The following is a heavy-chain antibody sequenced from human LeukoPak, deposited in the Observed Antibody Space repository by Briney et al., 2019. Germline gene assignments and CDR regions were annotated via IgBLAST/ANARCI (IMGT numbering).Heavy chain of an antibody. J-gene: IGHJ6*04. Sequence: PSETLSLTCTVSGGSISSSSYYWSWIRQSPGKGLEWIGYIYYTETSYNPSLKSRVTISADTSKNQFSLKLCSVTAADTAVYYCARDLDTTVTMKGMDVWGKGTTVTVSS. CDR2: IYYTET. V-gene: IGHV4-61*01. D-gene: IGHD4-17*01. CDR1: GGSISSSSYY. CDR3: ARDLDTTVTMKGMDV.